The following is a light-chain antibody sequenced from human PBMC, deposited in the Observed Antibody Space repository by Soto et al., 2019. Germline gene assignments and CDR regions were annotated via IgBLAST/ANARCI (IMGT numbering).Light chain of an antibody. CDR1: NGSIASNY. CDR3: QSYDSSNHEV. CDR2: EDN. J-gene: IGLJ2*01. V-gene: IGLV6-57*04. Sequence: FMLTQPHSVSEAPGETVTISRTPRNGSIASNYVQWYQQRPGSAPTTVIYEDNQRPSGVPDRFSGSIDSSSNSASLTISGLKTEDEADYYCQSYDSSNHEVFGGGTQLTVL.